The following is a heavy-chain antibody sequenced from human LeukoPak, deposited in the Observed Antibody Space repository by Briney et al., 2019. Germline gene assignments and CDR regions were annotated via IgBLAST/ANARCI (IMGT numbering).Heavy chain of an antibody. V-gene: IGHV3-30*02. D-gene: IGHD3-22*01. CDR3: AKDRITMIVVVTDFDY. CDR1: AFTFSTYG. Sequence: GGSLRLSCAASAFTFSTYGMHWVRQAPGMGLEWVAFIRYDGSTKYYADSVKGRFTISRDNSKNTVYLQMNSLRAEDTAVYYCAKDRITMIVVVTDFDYWGQGTLVTVSS. CDR2: IRYDGSTK. J-gene: IGHJ4*02.